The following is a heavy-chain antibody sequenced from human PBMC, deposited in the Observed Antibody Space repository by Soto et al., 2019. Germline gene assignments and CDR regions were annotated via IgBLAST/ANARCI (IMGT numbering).Heavy chain of an antibody. V-gene: IGHV4-59*01. CDR1: GDSISTFY. CDR2: IYYTGST. J-gene: IGHJ4*02. CDR3: ARQRGNYFDY. D-gene: IGHD3-10*01. Sequence: PSETLSLTCTVSGDSISTFYWSWIRQPPGKGLEWIGYIYYTGSTNYNPSLKSRVTMSVDTSKKQFSLKPTSVTAADTAVYYCARQRGNYFDYWGQGSLVTVSS.